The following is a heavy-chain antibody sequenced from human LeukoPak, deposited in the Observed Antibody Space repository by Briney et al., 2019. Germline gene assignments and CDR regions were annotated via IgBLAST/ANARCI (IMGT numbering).Heavy chain of an antibody. V-gene: IGHV1-2*02. D-gene: IGHD5-12*01. J-gene: IGHJ4*02. Sequence: ASVKVSCKASGYTFTGYYMHWVRQAPGQGLEWMGWIDPNSGGTNYAQKFQGRVTMTRDTSISTAYMELSRLRSDDTAVYYCARDKYTGYETFDYWGQGTPVTVSS. CDR1: GYTFTGYY. CDR2: IDPNSGGT. CDR3: ARDKYTGYETFDY.